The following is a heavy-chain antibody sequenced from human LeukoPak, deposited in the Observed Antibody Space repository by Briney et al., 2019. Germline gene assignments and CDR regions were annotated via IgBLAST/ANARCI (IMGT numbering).Heavy chain of an antibody. CDR2: IKNDGSIT. D-gene: IGHD3-22*01. V-gene: IGHV3-74*01. CDR1: GFIFSGYW. CDR3: ATYYDSGPCKD. J-gene: IGHJ4*02. Sequence: GGSLRLSCAASGFIFSGYWMHWVRRAPGKGLVWLSRIKNDGSITSYADSVKGRFTISRDNAKNTLYLQMNSLRVEDTAVYYCATYYDSGPCKDWGQGTLVTVSS.